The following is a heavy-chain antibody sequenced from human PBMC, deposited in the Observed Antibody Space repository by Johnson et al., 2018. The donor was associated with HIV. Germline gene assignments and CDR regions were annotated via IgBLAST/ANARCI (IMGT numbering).Heavy chain of an antibody. D-gene: IGHD3-16*02. V-gene: IGHV3-9*01. CDR1: GFTFDDYA. CDR3: ARGGLGYQNIHDPFDI. Sequence: VQLVESGGGLVQPGRSLRLSCAASGFTFDDYAMHWVRQAPGKGLEWVSGISWNSGSIVYADSMKGRFTISRDNAKNSLYLQMNSLRAEVTALYYCARGGLGYQNIHDPFDIWGQGTMVTVSS. J-gene: IGHJ3*02. CDR2: ISWNSGSI.